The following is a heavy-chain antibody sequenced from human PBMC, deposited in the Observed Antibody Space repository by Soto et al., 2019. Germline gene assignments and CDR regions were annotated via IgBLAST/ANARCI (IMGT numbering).Heavy chain of an antibody. D-gene: IGHD3-3*01. V-gene: IGHV4-39*01. J-gene: IGHJ3*02. CDR2: IYYSGST. Sequence: QLQLQESGPGLVKASETLSLTCTVSGGSMNNNNYYWGWIRQPPGKGLEWIGNIYYSGSTYYNPSLKSRVTLSVHTSKNQFSLRLSSVTAADTAVYYCARISDFWSSPDALDIWGQGTMVTVSS. CDR1: GGSMNNNNYY. CDR3: ARISDFWSSPDALDI.